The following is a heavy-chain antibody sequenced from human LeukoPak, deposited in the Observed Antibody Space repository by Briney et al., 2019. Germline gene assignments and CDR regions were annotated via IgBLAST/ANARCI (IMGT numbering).Heavy chain of an antibody. CDR3: ARDRYCSSTSCYSTPLDY. CDR1: GFTFSSYG. D-gene: IGHD2-2*02. J-gene: IGHJ4*02. V-gene: IGHV3-30*19. CDR2: ISYDGSNK. Sequence: WGSLRLSCAASGFTFSSYGMHWVRQAPGKGLEWVAVISYDGSNKYYADSVKGRFTISRDNSKNTLYLQMNSLRAEDTAVYYCARDRYCSSTSCYSTPLDYWGQGTLVTVSS.